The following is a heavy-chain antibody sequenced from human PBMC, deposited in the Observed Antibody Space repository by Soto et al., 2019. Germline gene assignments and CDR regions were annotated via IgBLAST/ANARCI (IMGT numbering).Heavy chain of an antibody. J-gene: IGHJ3*02. CDR1: GFSFSNYA. CDR3: ARDITGTTSSAFDI. D-gene: IGHD1-7*01. CDR2: IWYDGSNK. Sequence: PGGSLRLSCAASGFSFSNYAMHWVRQAPGKGLEWVAVIWYDGSNKYYADSVKGRFTISRDNSKNTLYLQMNSLRAEDTAVYYCARDITGTTSSAFDIWGQGTMVTVSS. V-gene: IGHV3-33*01.